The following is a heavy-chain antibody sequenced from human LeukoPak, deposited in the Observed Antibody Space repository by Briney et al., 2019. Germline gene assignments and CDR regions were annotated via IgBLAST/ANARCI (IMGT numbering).Heavy chain of an antibody. J-gene: IGHJ3*01. D-gene: IGHD6-6*01. V-gene: IGHV4-34*01. Sequence: SSETLSLTCAVYGGAFSGYYWSWIRQPPGKGLEWIGEINHSGSTNYNPSLKSRVTVSVDRSESQFSLKLSSVTAADTAVYYCARHGLVAARHAFDFWGQGTMVTVSS. CDR2: INHSGST. CDR1: GGAFSGYY. CDR3: ARHGLVAARHAFDF.